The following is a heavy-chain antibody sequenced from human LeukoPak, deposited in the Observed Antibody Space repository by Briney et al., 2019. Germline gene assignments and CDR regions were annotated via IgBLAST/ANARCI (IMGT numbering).Heavy chain of an antibody. Sequence: GGSLRLSCAASGFTFSSHGIDWVRQAPGKGLEWEGVMWYDGRKSDYAESVKGRFTISRDNSKNTVDLQKNSLRVEDTAVYYCARVSGHTSDFWGQGTLVTVSS. CDR1: GFTFSSHG. V-gene: IGHV3-33*01. CDR2: MWYDGRKS. CDR3: ARVSGHTSDF. J-gene: IGHJ4*02.